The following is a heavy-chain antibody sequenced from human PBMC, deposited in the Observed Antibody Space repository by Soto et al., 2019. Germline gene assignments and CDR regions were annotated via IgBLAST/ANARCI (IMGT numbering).Heavy chain of an antibody. J-gene: IGHJ4*02. CDR2: THQSRST. Sequence: SETLSFTCTVSGGSTSSYYWSWNHQPQRKGLEWLRNTHQSRSTNHNPSLKSRVTISVDTSKNQFSLKLRSVSAADTAVYYCARLGYGDPLWDSSGYYCPDYWGQGTLVTVSS. V-gene: IGHV4-59*08. CDR3: ARLGYGDPLWDSSGYYCPDY. D-gene: IGHD3-22*01. CDR1: GGSTSSYY.